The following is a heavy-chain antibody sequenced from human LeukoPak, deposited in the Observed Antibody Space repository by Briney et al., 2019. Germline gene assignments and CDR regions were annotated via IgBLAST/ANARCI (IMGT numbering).Heavy chain of an antibody. Sequence: GSLRLSCAASGFTFSSYAMHWVRQAPGKGLEWVAVISYDGSNKYYADSVKGRFTISRDNSKNTLSLQMNSLRAEDTAVYYCTKPPRAAVTTVHWGQGTLVTVSS. CDR1: GFTFSSYA. J-gene: IGHJ4*02. D-gene: IGHD4-17*01. CDR2: ISYDGSNK. V-gene: IGHV3-30-3*02. CDR3: TKPPRAAVTTVH.